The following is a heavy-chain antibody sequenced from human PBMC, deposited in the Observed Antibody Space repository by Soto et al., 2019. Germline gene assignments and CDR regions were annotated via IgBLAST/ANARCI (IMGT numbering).Heavy chain of an antibody. V-gene: IGHV3-23*01. CDR3: AKATTNGGWFNPFDS. CDR1: GFSFVNYA. Sequence: PGGSLGLSSAASGFSFVNYAMKWVRQATGKGLEWVSGLSGSGTSTYYADSVKGRSTISRDNSRDTLFLQMNSLTADDTAGYYCAKATTNGGWFNPFDSWGQGALVTVSS. CDR2: LSGSGTST. D-gene: IGHD6-19*01. J-gene: IGHJ4*02.